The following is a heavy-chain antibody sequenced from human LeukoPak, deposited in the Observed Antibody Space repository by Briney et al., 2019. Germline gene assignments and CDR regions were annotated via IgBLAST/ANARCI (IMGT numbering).Heavy chain of an antibody. J-gene: IGHJ4*02. D-gene: IGHD5-18*01. CDR1: GFTFNNFA. CDR3: TTDGPGYSYGYN. Sequence: SGGSLRLSCVASGFTFNNFAMNWVRQAPGKGLDWVSIISGSGGTTYDADSVKGRFTISRDDSKNTLYLQMNSLKTEDTAVYYCTTDGPGYSYGYNWGQGTLVTVSS. CDR2: ISGSGGTT. V-gene: IGHV3-23*01.